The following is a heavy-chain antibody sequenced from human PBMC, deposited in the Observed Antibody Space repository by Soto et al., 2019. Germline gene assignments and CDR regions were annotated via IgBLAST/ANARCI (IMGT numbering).Heavy chain of an antibody. J-gene: IGHJ4*02. CDR3: AKVSTSSGWYSRFDS. CDR1: GFTVSSNY. CDR2: IYSGGST. V-gene: IGHV3-53*05. D-gene: IGHD6-19*01. Sequence: GGSLRLSCAASGFTVSSNYMSWVRQAPGKGLEWVSVIYSGGSTYYADPVKGRFTISRDNSRNTLSLELTSLTAEDTAAYYCAKVSTSSGWYSRFDSWGQGTLVTVSS.